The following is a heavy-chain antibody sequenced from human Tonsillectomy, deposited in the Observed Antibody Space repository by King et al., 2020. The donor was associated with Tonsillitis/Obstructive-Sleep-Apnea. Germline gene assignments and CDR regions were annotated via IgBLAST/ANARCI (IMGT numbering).Heavy chain of an antibody. J-gene: IGHJ4*02. Sequence: VQLTQWGAGLLKPSETLSLTGAVYGGSFSGYYWSWIRQPPGKGLEWIGEINHSGSTNYNPSLKSRVTISVDTSTKQFYLKLSSVTAADTAVYYCAREWQPDKLFDYWGQGTLVTVSS. CDR3: AREWQPDKLFDY. V-gene: IGHV4-34*01. CDR2: INHSGST. CDR1: GGSFSGYY. D-gene: IGHD2-8*01.